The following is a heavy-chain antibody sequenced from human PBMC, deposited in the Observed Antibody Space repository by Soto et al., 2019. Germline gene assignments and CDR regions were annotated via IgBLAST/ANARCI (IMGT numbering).Heavy chain of an antibody. V-gene: IGHV1-69*01. CDR1: GGTFRRYG. CDR3: AREGEYCGPSNCYRYYAMDL. CDR2: ITPMFGTA. D-gene: IGHD2-21*01. Sequence: QVQVVQSGAEGKKPGSSVKVSCKASGGTFRRYGISWVRQAPGQGLEWMEGITPMFGTAKYAQKCQGRVTITADESTITVYMEQSSLKSEDTAVYFSAREGEYCGPSNCYRYYAMDLWGHGTTVTVSS. J-gene: IGHJ6*02.